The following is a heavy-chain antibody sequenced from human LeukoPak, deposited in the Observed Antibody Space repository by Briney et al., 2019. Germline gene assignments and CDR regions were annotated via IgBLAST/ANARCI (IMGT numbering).Heavy chain of an antibody. D-gene: IGHD3-10*01. CDR1: GGSISNYY. CDR2: IYYTGST. J-gene: IGHJ5*02. Sequence: SETLSLTCTLSGGSISNYYWSWVRQPPGKGLEWIGYIYYTGSTNYNSALKSRVTMSVDTSKNQFSLKLTSVTAADTAVYYCARNPRITITTNYFDPWGQGTLVTVSS. CDR3: ARNPRITITTNYFDP. V-gene: IGHV4-59*01.